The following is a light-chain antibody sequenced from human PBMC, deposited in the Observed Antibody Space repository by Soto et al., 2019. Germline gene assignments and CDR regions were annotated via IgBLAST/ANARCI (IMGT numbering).Light chain of an antibody. V-gene: IGKV3-20*01. CDR1: QSVRSSY. J-gene: IGKJ4*01. CDR3: QQYANWPLA. CDR2: GES. Sequence: DIELTQSAGTLSLSPGVRATLSCRASQSVRSSYLAWYQQKPGQAPRLLMYGESSRATGIPDMFSGSGSGTDFTLTISRLEPEDFAVYYCQQYANWPLAFGGGTKVDI.